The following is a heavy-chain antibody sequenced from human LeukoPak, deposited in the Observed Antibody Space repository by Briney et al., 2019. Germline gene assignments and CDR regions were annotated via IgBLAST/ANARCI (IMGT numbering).Heavy chain of an antibody. J-gene: IGHJ1*01. V-gene: IGHV4-30-2*01. D-gene: IGHD6-13*01. CDR3: ARTASEYSISWID. Sequence: PSETLSLTCAVSGGSVSSGGYSWSWIRQPPGKGLAYVRNIYISGSTHYNPSLKSRVTILTDRSKNHWSLRLNSVTAADTAVYYCARTASEYSISWIDWGQGTLVTVSS. CDR2: IYISGST. CDR1: GGSVSSGGYS.